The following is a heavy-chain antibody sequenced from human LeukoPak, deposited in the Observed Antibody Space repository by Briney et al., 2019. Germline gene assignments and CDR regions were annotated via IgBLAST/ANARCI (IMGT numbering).Heavy chain of an antibody. D-gene: IGHD2-2*01. CDR1: GGSISSYY. Sequence: SETLSLTCTVSGGSISSYYWSWIRQPAGKGLEWIGRIYTSGSTNYNPSLKSRVTISVDKSKNQFSLKLSSVTAADTAVYYCARAVVPAAIRSIDYYYYYMDVWGKGTTVTASS. J-gene: IGHJ6*03. V-gene: IGHV4-4*07. CDR3: ARAVVPAAIRSIDYYYYYMDV. CDR2: IYTSGST.